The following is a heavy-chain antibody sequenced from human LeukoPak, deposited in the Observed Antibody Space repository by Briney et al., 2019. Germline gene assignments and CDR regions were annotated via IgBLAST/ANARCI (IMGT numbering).Heavy chain of an antibody. V-gene: IGHV3-53*04. CDR2: IYSGGAT. CDR1: GFSVSGNY. CDR3: ARGKMEGIVVDVFDI. Sequence: PGGSLRLSCAASGFSVSGNYMSWVRQAPGKGLEWVSAIYSGGATYYTASVKGRFTMSGHTSKNPLELQMNCLRVEDSAVYECARGKMEGIVVDVFDIWGQGTRVTVSS. D-gene: IGHD3-22*01. J-gene: IGHJ3*02.